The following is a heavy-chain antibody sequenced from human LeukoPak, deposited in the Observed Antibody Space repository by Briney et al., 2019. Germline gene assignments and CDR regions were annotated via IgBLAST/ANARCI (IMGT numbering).Heavy chain of an antibody. CDR2: PNHSAST. D-gene: IGHD2-2*01. V-gene: IGHV4-34*01. CDR1: GGTFSGYY. CDR3: ARGSRGNIIVVVPAARVYFDY. Sequence: SENLSLNCAVYGGTFSGYYWSWIRQPPGKGLEWMGEPNHSASTNYNKSHKSRVTISDDSTKNPYSQQLSPVTAADTADYYCARGSRGNIIVVVPAARVYFDYWGQGTLVTVSS. J-gene: IGHJ4*02.